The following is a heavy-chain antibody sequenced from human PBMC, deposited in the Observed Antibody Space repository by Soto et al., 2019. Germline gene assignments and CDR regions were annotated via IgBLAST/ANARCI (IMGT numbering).Heavy chain of an antibody. CDR1: SGSISRYY. Sequence: QVQLQESGPGLVKPSETLSLTCTVSSGSISRYYWTWIRQPPGKGLEWIGYISYSGRTNYNPSLKSRGTISADTSKNPFPLKLSSVTAADPAVYYCASRVRIDAFDIWGQGTMVTVSS. CDR2: ISYSGRT. CDR3: ASRVRIDAFDI. D-gene: IGHD1-1*01. J-gene: IGHJ3*02. V-gene: IGHV4-59*08.